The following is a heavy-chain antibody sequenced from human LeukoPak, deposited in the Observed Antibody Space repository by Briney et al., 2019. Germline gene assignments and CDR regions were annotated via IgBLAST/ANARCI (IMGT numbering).Heavy chain of an antibody. D-gene: IGHD3/OR15-3a*01. CDR3: ASTFFGVAQLAWFYYYMDV. J-gene: IGHJ6*03. Sequence: GGSLRLSCAASGFTFSSYAMHWVRQAPGKGLEWVAVISYDGSNKYYADSVKGRFTISRDNSKNTLYLQMNSLRAEDTAVYYCASTFFGVAQLAWFYYYMDVWGKGTTVTVSS. CDR1: GFTFSSYA. CDR2: ISYDGSNK. V-gene: IGHV3-30-3*01.